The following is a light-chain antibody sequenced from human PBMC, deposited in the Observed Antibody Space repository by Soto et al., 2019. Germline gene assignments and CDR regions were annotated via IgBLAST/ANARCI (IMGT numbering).Light chain of an antibody. J-gene: IGKJ1*01. CDR1: QSVSSSY. V-gene: IGKV3-20*01. CDR3: QQYDDSAGK. CDR2: GAS. Sequence: IVLTQSPGTLSLSPGERATLSCRASQSVSSSYLAWYQQKPGQAPRLLSYGASNRATAIPDRFSGSGSGTDFTLNISRLEPEDFAVYYCQQYDDSAGKFGQGTKVDSK.